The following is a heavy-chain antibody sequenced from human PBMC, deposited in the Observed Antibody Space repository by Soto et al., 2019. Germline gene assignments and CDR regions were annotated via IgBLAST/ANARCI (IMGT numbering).Heavy chain of an antibody. CDR1: GATFSRYV. Sequence: ASVKVSCKASGATFSRYVIRWVRQAPGQGLEWMGGIIPFFGTANYAQKFQGRLTITADKSTSTVYMELSSLRSEDTAVYYCARDGLSATPLGYWGQGTLVTVSS. CDR3: ARDGLSATPLGY. J-gene: IGHJ4*02. CDR2: IIPFFGTA. D-gene: IGHD3-16*01. V-gene: IGHV1-69*06.